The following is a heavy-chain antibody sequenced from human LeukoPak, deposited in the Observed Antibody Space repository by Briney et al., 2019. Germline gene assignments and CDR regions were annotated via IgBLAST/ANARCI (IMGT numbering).Heavy chain of an antibody. J-gene: IGHJ4*02. D-gene: IGHD1-20*01. CDR1: GYTFTTNG. CDR3: ATGTNWNDGNFDY. Sequence: ASVKVSCKASGYTFTTNGISWVRQAPGQGLEWMGWINPNSGDTSYAQKFQGRVTMTSDTSISAAYLELSRLRSDDTAVYYCATGTNWNDGNFDYWGQGSLVTVSS. V-gene: IGHV1-2*02. CDR2: INPNSGDT.